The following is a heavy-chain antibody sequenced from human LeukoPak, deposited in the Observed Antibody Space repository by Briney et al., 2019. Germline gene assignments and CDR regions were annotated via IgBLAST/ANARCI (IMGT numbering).Heavy chain of an antibody. CDR1: GFTFSSYA. D-gene: IGHD2-2*01. V-gene: IGHV3-23*01. Sequence: GGSLRLSCAASGFTFSSYAMSWVRQAPGKGLEWVSVISGSGGNTYYADSVKGRFTISRDNSKNTLYLQMNSLRAEDTAVYCCAKLYCSSTSCYHGGLYFDYWGQGTLVTVSS. CDR3: AKLYCSSTSCYHGGLYFDY. CDR2: ISGSGGNT. J-gene: IGHJ4*02.